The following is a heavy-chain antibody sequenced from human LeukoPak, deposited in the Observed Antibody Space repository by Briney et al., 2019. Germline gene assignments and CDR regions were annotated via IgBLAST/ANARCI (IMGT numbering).Heavy chain of an antibody. D-gene: IGHD3-16*02. V-gene: IGHV1-2*02. Sequence: ASVKVSCKASGYTFTGYYMHWVRQAPGQGLEWMGWINPNSGGTNYAQKFQGRVTMTRDTSISTAYMELSRLRSDDTAVYYCARVDVWGSYCYDYWGQGTLVTVSS. CDR2: INPNSGGT. J-gene: IGHJ4*02. CDR3: ARVDVWGSYCYDY. CDR1: GYTFTGYY.